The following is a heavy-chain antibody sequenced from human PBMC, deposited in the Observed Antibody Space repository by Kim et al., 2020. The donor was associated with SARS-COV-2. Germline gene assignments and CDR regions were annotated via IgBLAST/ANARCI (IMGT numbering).Heavy chain of an antibody. D-gene: IGHD3-10*01. J-gene: IGHJ5*02. V-gene: IGHV1-3*01. CDR3: ARGPGRGWFDP. Sequence: KYSQKIQGRVTITRDTSASTAYMGLSSLRSEDTSVYYCARGPGRGWFDPWGQGTLVTVSS.